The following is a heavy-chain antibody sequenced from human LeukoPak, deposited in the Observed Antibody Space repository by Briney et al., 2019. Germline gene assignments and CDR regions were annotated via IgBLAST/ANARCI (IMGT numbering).Heavy chain of an antibody. D-gene: IGHD3-10*01. J-gene: IGHJ4*02. Sequence: GGSLRLSCVASGFTFSDYYMSWIRQAPGKGLQYVSYISSSGTYANYANSVKGRFTNSRDNAKNSLYLQMNSLRAEDTAVYYCARDGSGSYRGYFDYWGQGTLVTVSS. CDR2: ISSSGTYA. CDR1: GFTFSDYY. V-gene: IGHV3-11*06. CDR3: ARDGSGSYRGYFDY.